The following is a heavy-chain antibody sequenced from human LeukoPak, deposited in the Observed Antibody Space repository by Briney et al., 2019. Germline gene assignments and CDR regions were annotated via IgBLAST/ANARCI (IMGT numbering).Heavy chain of an antibody. CDR3: ARVKPISHQGWFDP. V-gene: IGHV1-18*01. CDR1: GYTFTSYG. CDR2: ISAYNGNT. J-gene: IGHJ5*02. Sequence: ASVKVSCKASGYTFTSYGISWVRQAPGQGLEWMGWISAYNGNTNYAQKLQGRVTMTTDTSTSTAYMELRSLRSDDTAVYYCARVKPISHQGWFDPWGQGTLVTVSS.